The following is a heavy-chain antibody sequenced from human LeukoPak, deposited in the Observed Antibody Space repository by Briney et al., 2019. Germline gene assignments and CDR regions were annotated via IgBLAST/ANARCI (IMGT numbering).Heavy chain of an antibody. CDR1: GVSISSSSYY. V-gene: IGHV4-39*01. D-gene: IGHD6-19*01. CDR2: IYYSGST. Sequence: SETLSLTCTVSGVSISSSSYYWGWIRQPPGKGLEWIGSIYYSGSTYYNPSLKSRVTISVDTSKNQFSLKLSSVTAADTAVYYCARRQWLGDFDYWGQGTLVTVAS. J-gene: IGHJ4*02. CDR3: ARRQWLGDFDY.